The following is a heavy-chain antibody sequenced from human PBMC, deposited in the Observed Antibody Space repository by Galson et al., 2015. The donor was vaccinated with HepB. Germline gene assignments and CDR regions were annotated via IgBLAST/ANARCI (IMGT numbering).Heavy chain of an antibody. D-gene: IGHD2-21*02. Sequence: SLRLSCAASGLTVSSNYMSWVRQAPGKGLEWVSVIYSGGSTYYADSVKGRFTISRHNSKNTLYLQMNSLRAEDTAVYYCARRSSDYYRYFDYWGQGTLVTVSS. CDR1: GLTVSSNY. CDR2: IYSGGST. J-gene: IGHJ4*02. CDR3: ARRSSDYYRYFDY. V-gene: IGHV3-53*04.